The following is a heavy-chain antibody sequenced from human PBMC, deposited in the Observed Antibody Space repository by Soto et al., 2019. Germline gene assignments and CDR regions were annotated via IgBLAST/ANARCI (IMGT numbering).Heavy chain of an antibody. V-gene: IGHV4-59*01. J-gene: IGHJ5*02. CDR3: AIYNWSDAWFDP. D-gene: IGHD1-1*01. Sequence: SETRSLNCTVAGDSINSYCWSWFQQPPGKGLEWIGYICNSGSTKYNPSLKSRVTTSIDTSKNQVSLKVNSVTAADSAMYYCAIYNWSDAWFDPWGQGTLVTVSS. CDR2: ICNSGST. CDR1: GDSINSYC.